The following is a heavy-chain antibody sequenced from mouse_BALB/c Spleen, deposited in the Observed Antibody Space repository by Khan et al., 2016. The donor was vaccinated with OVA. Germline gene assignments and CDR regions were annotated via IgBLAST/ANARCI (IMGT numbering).Heavy chain of an antibody. CDR2: MIYSGNT. CDR1: GDSITSGY. CDR3: ARSTYRDAFAY. J-gene: IGHJ3*01. D-gene: IGHD2-14*01. V-gene: IGHV3-8*02. Sequence: VQLKESGPSLVKPSQTLSLTCSVTGDSITSGYWSWIRKFPGNKLEYMGYMIYSGNTYYNPSLNSRISITRHTSKNQYYLQLNSVTTEDTATYYCARSTYRDAFAYWGQGTLVTVSA.